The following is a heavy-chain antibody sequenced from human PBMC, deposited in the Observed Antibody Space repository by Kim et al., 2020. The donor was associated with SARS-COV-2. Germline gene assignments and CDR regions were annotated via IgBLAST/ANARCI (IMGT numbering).Heavy chain of an antibody. CDR1: GFTFDDYG. V-gene: IGHV3-20*01. J-gene: IGHJ3*02. D-gene: IGHD4-17*01. Sequence: GGSLRLSCAASGFTFDDYGMSWVRQAPGKGLEWVSGINWNGGSTGYADSVKGRFTISRDNAKNSLYLQMNSLRAEDTALYHCARGHDYGDHVDAFDIWGQGTMVTVSS. CDR3: ARGHDYGDHVDAFDI. CDR2: INWNGGST.